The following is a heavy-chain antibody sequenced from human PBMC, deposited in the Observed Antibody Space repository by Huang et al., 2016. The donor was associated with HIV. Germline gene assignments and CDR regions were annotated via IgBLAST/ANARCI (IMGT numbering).Heavy chain of an antibody. V-gene: IGHV3-30*04. J-gene: IGHJ6*03. CDR1: RFTFSNYA. CDR3: ARDLWLRDLYYYYYMDV. D-gene: IGHD5-12*01. CDR2: ISYDGRNK. Sequence: QVQLVESGGGVVQPGRSLRLSCAASRFTFSNYAMHWVRQVPGKGLELVAVISYDGRNKYYADSVKGRFTISRDNSKNTLYLQMNSLRAEDTAVYYCARDLWLRDLYYYYYMDVWGKGTTVTVSS.